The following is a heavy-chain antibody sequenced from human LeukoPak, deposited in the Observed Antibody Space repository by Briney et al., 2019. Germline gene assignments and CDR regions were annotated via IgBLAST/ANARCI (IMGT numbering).Heavy chain of an antibody. J-gene: IGHJ4*02. CDR1: GFTFSSYG. V-gene: IGHV3-30*02. CDR2: IRYDGSNN. CDR3: AKDSVLLWFGELSGGLDY. D-gene: IGHD3-10*01. Sequence: GGSLRLSCAASGFTFSSYGMHWVRQAPGKGLEWVAFIRYDGSNNYYADSVKGRFTISRDNSKNTLYLQMNSLRAEDTAMYYCAKDSVLLWFGELSGGLDYWGQGPLVTVSS.